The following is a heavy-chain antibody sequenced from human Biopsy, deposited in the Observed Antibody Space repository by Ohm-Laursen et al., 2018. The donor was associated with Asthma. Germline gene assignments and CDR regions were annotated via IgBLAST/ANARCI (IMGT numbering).Heavy chain of an antibody. V-gene: IGHV1-69*13. CDR3: ARCQVGYSSGWSLLLKKIYYSGMDV. CDR1: GGMFGNYA. Sequence: SVKASCTASGGMFGNYAISSVRQAPGLGLGWMGGIMTVFGTTNYAQKFQGRVTITADESTSTAYMEVTSLRSEDTAIYYCARCQVGYSSGWSLLLKKIYYSGMDVWGQGTAVTVSS. CDR2: IMTVFGTT. J-gene: IGHJ6*02. D-gene: IGHD6-19*01.